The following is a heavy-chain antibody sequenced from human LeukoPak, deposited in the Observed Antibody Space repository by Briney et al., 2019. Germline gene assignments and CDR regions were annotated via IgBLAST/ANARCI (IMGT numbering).Heavy chain of an antibody. Sequence: GRSLRLSCAASGFTFSSYAMSWVRQAPGKGLEWVSAISGSGGSTYYADSVKGRFTISRDNSKNTLYLQMNSLRAEDTAVYYCAKDGLITMVRGVINYYYYGMDVWSQGTTVTVSS. CDR1: GFTFSSYA. V-gene: IGHV3-23*01. CDR2: ISGSGGST. D-gene: IGHD3-10*01. J-gene: IGHJ6*02. CDR3: AKDGLITMVRGVINYYYYGMDV.